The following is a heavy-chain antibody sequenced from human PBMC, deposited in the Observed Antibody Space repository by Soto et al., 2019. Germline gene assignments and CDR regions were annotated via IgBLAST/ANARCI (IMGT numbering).Heavy chain of an antibody. D-gene: IGHD2-8*01. CDR3: TTDMRCTNGVCYLPYYYMDV. V-gene: IGHV3-15*01. J-gene: IGHJ6*03. CDR2: IKSKTDGGTT. CDR1: GFTFSNAW. Sequence: PGGSLRLSCAASGFTFSNAWMSWVRQAPGKGLEWVGRIKSKTDGGTTDYAAPVKGRFTISRDDSKNTLYLQMNSLKTEDTAVYYCTTDMRCTNGVCYLPYYYMDVWGKGTTVTVSS.